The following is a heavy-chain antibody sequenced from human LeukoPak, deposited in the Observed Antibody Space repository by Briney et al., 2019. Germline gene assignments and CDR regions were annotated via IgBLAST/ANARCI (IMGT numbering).Heavy chain of an antibody. V-gene: IGHV3-23*01. CDR3: AKGRTNDY. D-gene: IGHD1/OR15-1a*01. CDR1: GFTFSTYA. Sequence: GGSLRLSCAASGFTFSTYAMSWVRQTPERGLEWVSAISDTGGNTFYADSVKGRYTISRDNSKNTLYLQMNSLRAEDTAIYYCAKGRTNDYWGQGTLVTVSS. J-gene: IGHJ4*02. CDR2: ISDTGGNT.